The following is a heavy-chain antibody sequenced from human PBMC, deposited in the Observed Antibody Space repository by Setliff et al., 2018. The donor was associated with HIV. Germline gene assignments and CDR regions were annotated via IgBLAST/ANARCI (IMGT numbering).Heavy chain of an antibody. Sequence: VKVSCKSSGYTFSDYYIHWVRQAPGQGLEWMGWINADSGHTNYAEKFLGRVTMTRNTSFSTAYMEVGRLRSDDTAVYYCARGEKRFLEWLPLDYYYYYYMDVWGKGIKVTVSS. CDR3: ARGEKRFLEWLPLDYYYYYYMDV. D-gene: IGHD3-3*01. CDR2: INADSGHT. J-gene: IGHJ6*03. V-gene: IGHV1-2*02. CDR1: GYTFSDYY.